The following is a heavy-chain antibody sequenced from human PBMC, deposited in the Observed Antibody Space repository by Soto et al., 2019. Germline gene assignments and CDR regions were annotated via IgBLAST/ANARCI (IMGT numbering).Heavy chain of an antibody. D-gene: IGHD3-3*01. CDR1: GFTFSSYG. CDR3: AKDGGHLGWLLSAFDI. CDR2: ISYDGSNK. Sequence: GGSLRLSCAASGFTFSSYGMHWVRQAPAKGLEWVAVISYDGSNKYYADSVKGRFTISRDNSKNTLYLQMNSLRAEDTAVYYCAKDGGHLGWLLSAFDIWGQGTMVTVSS. J-gene: IGHJ3*02. V-gene: IGHV3-30*18.